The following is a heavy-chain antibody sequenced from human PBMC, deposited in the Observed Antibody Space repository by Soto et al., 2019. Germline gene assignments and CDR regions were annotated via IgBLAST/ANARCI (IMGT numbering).Heavy chain of an antibody. J-gene: IGHJ4*02. D-gene: IGHD2-15*01. CDR1: GGSISSGGYS. Sequence: QLQLQESGSGLVKPSQTLSLTCAVSGGSISSGGYSWSWIRQPPGKGLEWIGYIYHSGSTYYTPSLRSRVTISVDMSKNQFSLKLSSVTAADTAVYYCARASVAAPPDYWGQGTLVTVSS. CDR2: IYHSGST. V-gene: IGHV4-30-2*01. CDR3: ARASVAAPPDY.